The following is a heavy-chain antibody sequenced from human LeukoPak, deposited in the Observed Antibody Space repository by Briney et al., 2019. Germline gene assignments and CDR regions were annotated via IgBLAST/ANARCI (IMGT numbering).Heavy chain of an antibody. CDR3: AADPDGSGWPREMDV. Sequence: SVKVSCKASGFTFTSSAVQWVRQARGQHLEWIGWIVVGSGNTNYAQKFQERVTITRDMSTSTAYMELSSLRSEDTAVYYCAADPDGSGWPREMDVWGQGTTVTVSS. CDR2: IVVGSGNT. J-gene: IGHJ6*02. D-gene: IGHD6-19*01. V-gene: IGHV1-58*01. CDR1: GFTFTSSA.